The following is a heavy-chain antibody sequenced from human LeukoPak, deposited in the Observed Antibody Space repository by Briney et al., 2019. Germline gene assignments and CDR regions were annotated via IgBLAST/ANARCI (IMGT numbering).Heavy chain of an antibody. CDR1: GGSISSYY. V-gene: IGHV4-59*01. CDR3: ARGHSYGYTDYFDY. J-gene: IGHJ4*02. CDR2: IYYSGST. Sequence: SETLSLTCTVSGGSISSYYWSWIRQPPGKGLERIGYIYYSGSTNYNPSLKSRVTISVDTSKNQFSLKLSSVTAADTAVYYCARGHSYGYTDYFDYWGQGTLVTVSS. D-gene: IGHD5-18*01.